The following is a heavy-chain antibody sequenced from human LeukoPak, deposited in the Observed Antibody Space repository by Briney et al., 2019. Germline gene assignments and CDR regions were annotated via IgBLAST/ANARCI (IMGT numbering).Heavy chain of an antibody. Sequence: SETLSLTCAVYGGSFSGYYWSWIRQPPGKGLEWIGEINHSGSTNYNPSLKSRVTISVDTSKNQFSLKLSSVTAADTAVYYCARRFRKADYYGSGGPRIIWFDPWGQGTLVTVSS. D-gene: IGHD3-10*01. CDR1: GGSFSGYY. CDR3: ARRFRKADYYGSGGPRIIWFDP. CDR2: INHSGST. J-gene: IGHJ5*02. V-gene: IGHV4-34*01.